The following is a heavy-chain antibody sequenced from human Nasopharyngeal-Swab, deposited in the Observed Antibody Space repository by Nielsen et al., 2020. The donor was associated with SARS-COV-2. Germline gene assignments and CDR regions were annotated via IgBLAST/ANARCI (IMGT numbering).Heavy chain of an antibody. CDR2: ISAYNGNT. CDR1: GFTFFSYG. V-gene: IGHV1-18*01. CDR3: ARHYDFWSGYLPYYFDY. J-gene: IGHJ4*02. Sequence: ASLKVSFKASGFTFFSYGISWVRQAPGQGLEWMGWISAYNGNTNYAQKLQGRVTMTTDTSTSTAYMELRSLRSDDTAVYYCARHYDFWSGYLPYYFDYWGQGTLVTVSS. D-gene: IGHD3-3*01.